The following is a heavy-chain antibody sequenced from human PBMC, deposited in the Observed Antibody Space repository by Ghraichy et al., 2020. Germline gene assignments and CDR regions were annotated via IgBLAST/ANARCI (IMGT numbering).Heavy chain of an antibody. CDR1: GGSISSGGYS. D-gene: IGHD3-22*01. Sequence: SETLSLTCAVSGGSISSGGYSWSWIRQPPGKGLEWIGYIYHSGSTYYNPSLKSRVTISVDRSKNQFSLKLSSVTAADTAVYYCPSSYDSSGYYETYYFDYWGQGTLVTVSS. J-gene: IGHJ4*02. CDR2: IYHSGST. V-gene: IGHV4-30-2*01. CDR3: PSSYDSSGYYETYYFDY.